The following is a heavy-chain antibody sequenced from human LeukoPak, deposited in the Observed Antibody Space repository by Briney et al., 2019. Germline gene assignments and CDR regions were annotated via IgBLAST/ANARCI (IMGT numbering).Heavy chain of an antibody. CDR1: GGSISNFY. J-gene: IGHJ4*02. V-gene: IGHV4-4*07. CDR2: IYTSGST. D-gene: IGHD3-10*01. CDR3: ARTRYGSGSYTYLDY. Sequence: SETLSLTCTVSGGSISNFYWSWIRQPAGKGLEWIGRIYTSGSTNYNPSLKSRVTMSIDTSKSQFSLKLSSVTAADMAVYYCARTRYGSGSYTYLDYWGQGTLVTVSS.